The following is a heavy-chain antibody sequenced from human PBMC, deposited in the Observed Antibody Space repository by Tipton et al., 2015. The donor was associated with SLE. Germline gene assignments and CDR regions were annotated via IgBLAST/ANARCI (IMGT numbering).Heavy chain of an antibody. CDR1: GDSITSDY. CDR2: ISYSGST. J-gene: IGHJ4*02. D-gene: IGHD6-19*01. V-gene: IGHV4-59*01. Sequence: TLSLTCTVSGDSITSDYWTWIRQPPGKGLEWIGYISYSGSTNYNPSVRSRVSISLDTSKNQFSQKVKSVTTADTAVYYCARHQSSGPEPYYWGQGTLVTVSS. CDR3: ARHQSSGPEPYY.